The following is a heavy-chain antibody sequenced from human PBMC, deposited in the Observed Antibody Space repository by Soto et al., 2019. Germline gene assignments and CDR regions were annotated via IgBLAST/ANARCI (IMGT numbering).Heavy chain of an antibody. CDR3: PKGSTVNDGSPWH. D-gene: IGHD1-26*01. CDR2: LTGSGGST. J-gene: IGHJ4*02. V-gene: IGHV3-23*01. CDR1: GFTFSYYG. Sequence: PGGALRVWCATSGFTFSYYGMNGVGQAPGEGLAWVSSLTGSGGSTYYADSVKGRFTISRDNSKNTLFLQLNSLRVEDTAVYYCPKGSTVNDGSPWHWGQRTLVTVSS.